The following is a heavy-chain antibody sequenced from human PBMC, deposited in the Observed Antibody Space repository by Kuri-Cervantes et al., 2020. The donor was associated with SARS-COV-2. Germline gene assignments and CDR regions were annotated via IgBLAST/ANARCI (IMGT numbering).Heavy chain of an antibody. J-gene: IGHJ4*02. CDR3: ARDLGGSNYGGGDY. CDR1: GGSLSGSY. CDR2: VNHNGGA. D-gene: IGHD4-23*01. Sequence: SETLSLTCAIYGGSLSGSYWSWIRQSPGKRLEWIGEVNHNGGANYNPSLKSRVTISVDTSAKQFSLHLSSVTAADTAVYYCARDLGGSNYGGGDYWGQGTLVTVSS. V-gene: IGHV4-34*01.